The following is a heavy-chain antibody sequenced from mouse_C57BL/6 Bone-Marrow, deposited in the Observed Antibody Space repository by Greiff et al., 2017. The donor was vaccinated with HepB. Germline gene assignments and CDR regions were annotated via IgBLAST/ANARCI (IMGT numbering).Heavy chain of an antibody. J-gene: IGHJ4*01. Sequence: QVQLQQSGAELARPGASVKLSCKASGYTFTSYGISWVKQRTGQGLEWIGEIYPRSGNTYYNEKFKGKATLTADKSSSTAYMELRSLTSEDSAVYFWARTGIYYDSYYYAMDYWGQGTSVTVSS. D-gene: IGHD2-4*01. V-gene: IGHV1-81*01. CDR2: IYPRSGNT. CDR1: GYTFTSYG. CDR3: ARTGIYYDSYYYAMDY.